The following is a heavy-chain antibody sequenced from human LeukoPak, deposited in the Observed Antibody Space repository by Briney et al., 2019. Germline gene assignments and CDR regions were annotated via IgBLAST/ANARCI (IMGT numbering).Heavy chain of an antibody. J-gene: IGHJ6*03. CDR3: ARGDYTDV. V-gene: IGHV3-74*01. CDR1: GFTFSTYW. CDR2: IKNDGTIT. Sequence: LPGGSLRLSCVASGFTFSTYWMLWVRQAPGKGLVWVARIKNDGTITSYVDSVKGRLTISRDNAKNTLYLQMNSLRVEDTAVYFCARGDYTDVWGKGTAVTVSS.